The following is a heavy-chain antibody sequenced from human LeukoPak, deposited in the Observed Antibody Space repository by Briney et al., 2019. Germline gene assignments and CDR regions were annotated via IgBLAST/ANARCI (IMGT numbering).Heavy chain of an antibody. Sequence: PSETLSLTCAVYGGSFSGYYWSWIRQPPGKGLEWIGEINHSGSTNYNPSLTSRVTISVDTSKKQVYLKLSSVTAADTAVYYCARGPPPLGYCSGGSCYSMRNWFDPWGQGTLVTVSS. CDR3: ARGPPPLGYCSGGSCYSMRNWFDP. CDR1: GGSFSGYY. CDR2: INHSGST. V-gene: IGHV4-34*01. J-gene: IGHJ5*02. D-gene: IGHD2-15*01.